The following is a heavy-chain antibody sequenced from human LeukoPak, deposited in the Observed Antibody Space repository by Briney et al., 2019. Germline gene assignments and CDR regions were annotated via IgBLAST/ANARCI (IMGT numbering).Heavy chain of an antibody. J-gene: IGHJ4*02. V-gene: IGHV3-11*04. Sequence: GGSLRLSCAASGFTFSDYYMSWIRQAPGKGLEWVSYISSSGSTIYYADSVKGRFTISRDNAKNSLYLQMNSLRAENTAVYYCARPPGSSGYYYPFDYWGQGTLVTVSS. CDR3: ARPPGSSGYYYPFDY. CDR1: GFTFSDYY. CDR2: ISSSGSTI. D-gene: IGHD3-22*01.